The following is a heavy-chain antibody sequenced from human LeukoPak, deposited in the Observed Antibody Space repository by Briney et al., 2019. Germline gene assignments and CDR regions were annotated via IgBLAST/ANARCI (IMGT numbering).Heavy chain of an antibody. CDR2: IYHSGST. V-gene: IGHV4-4*02. Sequence: PSGSLSLTCAVSGGSISSSNWWSWVRQPPGKGLEWIGEIYHSGSTNYNPSLKSRVTISVDKSKNQFSLKLSSVTAADTAVYYCARARWGSGWYYFDYWGQGTLVTVSS. CDR3: ARARWGSGWYYFDY. J-gene: IGHJ4*02. D-gene: IGHD6-19*01. CDR1: GGSISSSNW.